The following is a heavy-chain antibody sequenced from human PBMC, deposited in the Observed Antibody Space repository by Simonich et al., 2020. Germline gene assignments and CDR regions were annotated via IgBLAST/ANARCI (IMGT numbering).Heavy chain of an antibody. V-gene: IGHV3-33*01. D-gene: IGHD2-8*01. CDR1: GFTFSSYG. J-gene: IGHJ6*04. CDR2: IWYDGSNK. Sequence: QVQLVESGGGVVQPGRSLRLSCAASGFTFSSYGMHWVRQAPGKGLEWGAVIWYDGSNKYYADAVKGRFTISRDNSKNTLYLQMNSLRAEDTAVYYCARDRCTNGVCLDVWGKGTTVTVSS. CDR3: ARDRCTNGVCLDV.